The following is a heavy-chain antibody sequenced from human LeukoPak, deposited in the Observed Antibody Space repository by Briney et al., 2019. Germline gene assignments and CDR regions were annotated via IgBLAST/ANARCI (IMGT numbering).Heavy chain of an antibody. CDR3: TTDSYYDYVWGSYRVDY. V-gene: IGHV3-15*01. J-gene: IGHJ4*02. Sequence: KAGGSLRLSCAASGFTFSNARMSWVRQAPGKGLEWVGRIKSKTDGGTTDYAAPVKGRFTISRDDSKNTLYLQMNSLKTEDTAVYYCTTDSYYDYVWGSYRVDYWGQGTLVTVSS. CDR1: GFTFSNAR. D-gene: IGHD3-16*02. CDR2: IKSKTDGGTT.